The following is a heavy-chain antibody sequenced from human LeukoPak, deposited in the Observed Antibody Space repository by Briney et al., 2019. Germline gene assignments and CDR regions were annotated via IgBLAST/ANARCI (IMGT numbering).Heavy chain of an antibody. CDR3: ARDNSVGDIAWWFDP. V-gene: IGHV1-18*01. CDR1: GYTFTSYG. D-gene: IGHD3-16*02. J-gene: IGHJ5*02. CDR2: ISAYNGNT. Sequence: ASVKVSCKASGYTFTSYGISWVRQAPGQGLEWMGWISAYNGNTNYAQKLQGRVTMTRDMSTTTDYMELSSLRPEDTAVYYCARDNSVGDIAWWFDPWGQGTLVTVSS.